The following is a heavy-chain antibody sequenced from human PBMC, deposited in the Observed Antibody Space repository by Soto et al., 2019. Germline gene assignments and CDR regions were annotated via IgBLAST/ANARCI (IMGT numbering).Heavy chain of an antibody. J-gene: IGHJ4*02. V-gene: IGHV3-21*01. CDR3: ATDQLSLLNYDY. D-gene: IGHD1-1*01. CDR1: GFICSSYD. CDR2: ISSTSIYI. Sequence: PGGSLRLSCAASGFICSSYDMSWVRQAPGKGLEWVSTISSTSIYIYYADSVRGRFTISRDNAKNSLYLQMNSLRAEDTAVYYCATDQLSLLNYDYWGQGTLVTVSS.